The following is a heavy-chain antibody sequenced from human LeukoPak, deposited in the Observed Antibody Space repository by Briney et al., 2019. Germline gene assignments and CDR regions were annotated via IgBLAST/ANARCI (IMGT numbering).Heavy chain of an antibody. D-gene: IGHD3-10*01. CDR2: IGSSSSYI. CDR1: GFTFSSYS. CDR3: SRAVYGSGSFHFDY. Sequence: GGSLRLSCAASGFTFSSYSMNWVRQAPGRGLEWVSSIGSSSSYIYYTDSVKGRFTISRDNAKNSLYLQMNSLRAEDTAVYYCSRAVYGSGSFHFDYWGQGTLVTVSS. J-gene: IGHJ4*02. V-gene: IGHV3-21*01.